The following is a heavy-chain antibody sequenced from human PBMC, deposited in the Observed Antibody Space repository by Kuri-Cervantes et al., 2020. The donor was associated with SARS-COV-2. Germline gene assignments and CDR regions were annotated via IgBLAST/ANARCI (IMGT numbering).Heavy chain of an antibody. Sequence: GESLKISCAASGFTFDDYGMSWVRQAPGKGLEWVSGTNWNGGSTGYADPVKGRFTISRDNAKNSLYLQMNSLRAEDTALYHCATNDYGVSYMDVWGKGTTVTVSS. J-gene: IGHJ6*03. CDR2: TNWNGGST. V-gene: IGHV3-20*01. CDR3: ATNDYGVSYMDV. D-gene: IGHD4-17*01. CDR1: GFTFDDYG.